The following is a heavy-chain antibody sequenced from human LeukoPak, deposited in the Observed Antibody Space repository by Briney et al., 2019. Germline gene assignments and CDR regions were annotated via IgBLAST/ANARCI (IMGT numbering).Heavy chain of an antibody. CDR3: ARDGGSRYYDSSGYYDYYYYCMDV. J-gene: IGHJ6*02. D-gene: IGHD3-22*01. Sequence: QPGGSLRLSCAASGFTVSSNYMSWVRHAPGKGLEWVSVIYSGGSTYYADSVKGRFTISRDNSKNTLYPQMNSLSAEDTAVYYCARDGGSRYYDSSGYYDYYYYCMDVWGQGTTVTVSS. V-gene: IGHV3-66*01. CDR1: GFTVSSNY. CDR2: IYSGGST.